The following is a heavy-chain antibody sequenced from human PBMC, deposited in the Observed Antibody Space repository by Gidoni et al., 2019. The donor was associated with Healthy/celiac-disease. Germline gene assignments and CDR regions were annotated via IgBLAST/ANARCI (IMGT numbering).Heavy chain of an antibody. V-gene: IGHV3-30-3*01. J-gene: IGHJ4*02. CDR3: ARDIDSRWPPEDY. CDR2: ISYDGSNK. Sequence: QVQLVESGGGVVQPGRSLSLSCAASGFTFSSYAMHWVRQAPGKGLEWVAVISYDGSNKYYADSVKGRFTISRDNSKNTLYLQMNSLRAEDTAVYYCARDIDSRWPPEDYWGQGTLVTVSS. CDR1: GFTFSSYA. D-gene: IGHD2-15*01.